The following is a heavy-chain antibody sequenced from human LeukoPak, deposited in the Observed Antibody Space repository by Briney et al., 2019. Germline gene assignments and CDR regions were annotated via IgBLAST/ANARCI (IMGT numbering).Heavy chain of an antibody. CDR1: GFTFSSYW. J-gene: IGHJ6*04. CDR2: IKQDGSEK. D-gene: IGHD3-10*01. V-gene: IGHV3-7*03. CDR3: ANHGSGPYYYYCGMDV. Sequence: PGGSLRLSCAASGFTFSSYWMSWVRQAPGKGLEWVANIKQDGSEKYYVDSVKGRFTISRDNAKNSLYLQMNSLRAEDTAVYYCANHGSGPYYYYCGMDVWGKGTTVTVSS.